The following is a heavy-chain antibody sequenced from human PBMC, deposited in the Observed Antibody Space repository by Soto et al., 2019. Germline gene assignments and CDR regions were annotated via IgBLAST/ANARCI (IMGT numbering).Heavy chain of an antibody. V-gene: IGHV3-48*03. J-gene: IGHJ3*02. CDR3: AGERVLIYAPYDAFNM. Sequence: EEQLVESGGGLVQPGGSLRLSCTSSGFALNTYDMNWVRQAPGKDLEWISHIATGGDRIYYADSVKGRFTSSRDNARNSLYLQMNSLRDEDTALYYCAGERVLIYAPYDAFNMWGQGTLVTVSS. CDR1: GFALNTYD. CDR2: IATGGDRI. D-gene: IGHD2-8*01.